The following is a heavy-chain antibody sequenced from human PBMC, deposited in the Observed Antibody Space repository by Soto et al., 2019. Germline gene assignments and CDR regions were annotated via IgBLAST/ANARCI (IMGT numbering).Heavy chain of an antibody. CDR2: ITTSSAYI. Sequence: EVQLVESGGGLVKPGGSLRLSCAASGFTFNTYDMNWVRQAPGKGLEWVASITTSSAYIYYADSLKGRITISRDNAKNSLFLQMNSLRAEDTAVYYYVRSGTSRLLRHSWFETRGQGTLVTVSS. D-gene: IGHD2-21*01. CDR3: VRSGTSRLLRHSWFET. J-gene: IGHJ5*02. CDR1: GFTFNTYD. V-gene: IGHV3-21*01.